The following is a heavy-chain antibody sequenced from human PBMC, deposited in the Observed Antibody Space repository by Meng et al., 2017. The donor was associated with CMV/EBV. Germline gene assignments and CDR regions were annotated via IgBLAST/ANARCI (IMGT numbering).Heavy chain of an antibody. Sequence: ESLKISCTVSGGSISSYYWSWIRQPAGKGLEWIGRIYTSGSTNYNPSLKSRVTMSVDTSKNQFSLKLSSVTAADTAVYYCARGHDYGDYALDYWGQGTLVTVSS. CDR1: GGSISSYY. CDR2: IYTSGST. J-gene: IGHJ4*02. D-gene: IGHD4-17*01. V-gene: IGHV4-4*07. CDR3: ARGHDYGDYALDY.